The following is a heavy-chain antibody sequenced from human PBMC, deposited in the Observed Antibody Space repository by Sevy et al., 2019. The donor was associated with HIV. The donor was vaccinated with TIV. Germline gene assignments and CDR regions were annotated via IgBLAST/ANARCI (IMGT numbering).Heavy chain of an antibody. Sequence: GGSLRLSCAASGFTFSRYSVNWVRQAPGKGLEWVSYISSSGTNIYYGDSVKGRFTISRDNAKNSLYRQMNSLRDEDTLRYYCASGKVFGTTGSRGEVEYFQHWGQGTLVTVSS. J-gene: IGHJ1*01. V-gene: IGHV3-48*02. CDR3: ASGKVFGTTGSRGEVEYFQH. D-gene: IGHD3-10*01. CDR1: GFTFSRYS. CDR2: ISSSGTNI.